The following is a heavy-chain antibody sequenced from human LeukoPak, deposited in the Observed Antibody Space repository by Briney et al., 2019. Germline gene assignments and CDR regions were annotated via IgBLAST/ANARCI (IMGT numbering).Heavy chain of an antibody. CDR2: INPNSGGT. CDR3: GRGGLENGYHSNDGFDI. CDR1: GYTFTGYY. V-gene: IGHV1-2*02. Sequence: ASVKVSCKTFGYTFTGYYMHWVRQAPGQGLEWMGWINPNSGGTIYAQKFQGRVTMTRDTSISTAYMELSRLRSDDTAVYYCGRGGLENGYHSNDGFDIWGQGTMVSVSS. J-gene: IGHJ3*02. D-gene: IGHD3-22*01.